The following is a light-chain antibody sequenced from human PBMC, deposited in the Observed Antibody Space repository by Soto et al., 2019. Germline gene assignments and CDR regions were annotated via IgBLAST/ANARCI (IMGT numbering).Light chain of an antibody. CDR1: SSNIGSNT. J-gene: IGLJ2*01. Sequence: QSVLTQPPSTSGTPGQRVTISCSGSSSNIGSNTVNWYQQLPGTDPKLLIYSNNQRPSGVPDRVSGSTSGTSASLAINGPQYEDEDDYYCAAKNDNRIGVFGGGTKLTVL. V-gene: IGLV1-44*01. CDR3: AAKNDNRIGV. CDR2: SNN.